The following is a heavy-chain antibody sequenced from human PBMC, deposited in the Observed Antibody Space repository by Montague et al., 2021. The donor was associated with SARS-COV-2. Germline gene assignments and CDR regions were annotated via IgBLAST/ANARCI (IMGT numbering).Heavy chain of an antibody. J-gene: IGHJ4*02. CDR1: GGSISSSCYY. CDR3: AKLLWFRGGFDY. Sequence: SETLSLTCTVSGGSISSSCYYWGWLRQPPGKGLVWIGSIYYSGSTYYNLTLKSRVTISADTTKNHFTLKLSSATAAATAVYYCAKLLWFRGGFDYWGQGTLVTVSS. CDR2: IYYSGST. V-gene: IGHV4-39*06. D-gene: IGHD3-10*01.